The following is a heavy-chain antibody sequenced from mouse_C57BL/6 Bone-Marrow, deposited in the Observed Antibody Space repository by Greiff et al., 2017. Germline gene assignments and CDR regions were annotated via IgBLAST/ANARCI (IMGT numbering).Heavy chain of an antibody. D-gene: IGHD4-1*02. CDR3: ASPTGTGYFDV. Sequence: VKVVESGPELVKPGASVKLSCKASGYTFTSYDINWVKQRPGQGLEWIGWIYPRDGSTKYNEKFKGKATLTVDTSSSTAYMELLSLTSEDSADYFSASPTGTGYFDVWGTGTTVTVSS. J-gene: IGHJ1*03. CDR1: GYTFTSYD. CDR2: IYPRDGST. V-gene: IGHV1-85*01.